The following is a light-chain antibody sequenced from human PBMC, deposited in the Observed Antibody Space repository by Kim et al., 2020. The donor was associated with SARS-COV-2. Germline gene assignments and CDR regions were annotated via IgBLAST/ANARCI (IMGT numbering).Light chain of an antibody. CDR1: QSVSSSY. J-gene: IGKJ1*01. Sequence: SPGERPALPCRASQSVSSSYLAWYQQKPGQAPRLLIYGASSRASGIPDRFSGSGSGTDFTLTISRLEPEDFAVYYCQQYGSSPWTFGQGTKVDIK. CDR2: GAS. V-gene: IGKV3-20*01. CDR3: QQYGSSPWT.